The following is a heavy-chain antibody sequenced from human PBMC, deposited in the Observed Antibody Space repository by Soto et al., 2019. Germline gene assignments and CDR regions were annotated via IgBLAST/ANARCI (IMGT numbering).Heavy chain of an antibody. CDR3: AKVWSENGYCTRTSCRYYFDN. CDR1: GFTFSSYA. J-gene: IGHJ4*02. V-gene: IGHV3-23*01. Sequence: QLLESGGGLVQPGGSLRLSCEASGFTFSSYAMSWVRQAPGKGLEWVSTISDSGSTYYADSVKGRFSISRDNSKNILYLQMNSLRAEDTVVYYCAKVWSENGYCTRTSCRYYFDNCGQRTLVTVSS. CDR2: ISDSGST. D-gene: IGHD2-2*03.